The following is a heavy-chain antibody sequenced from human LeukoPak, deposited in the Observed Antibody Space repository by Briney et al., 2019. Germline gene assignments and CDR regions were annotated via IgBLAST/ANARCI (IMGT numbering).Heavy chain of an antibody. J-gene: IGHJ5*02. CDR3: ARGALVTKGFDP. V-gene: IGHV4-61*01. CDR1: GGSVSSGSYY. D-gene: IGHD2-21*02. Sequence: PSETLSLTCTVSGGSVSSGSYYWSWIRQPPGKGLEWIGEIYHSGSTNYNPSLKSRVTISVDKSKNQFSLKLSSVTAADTAVYYCARGALVTKGFDPWAREPWSPSPQ. CDR2: IYHSGST.